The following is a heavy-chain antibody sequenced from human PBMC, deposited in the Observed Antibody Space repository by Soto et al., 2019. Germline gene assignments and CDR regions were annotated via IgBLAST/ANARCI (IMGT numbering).Heavy chain of an antibody. J-gene: IGHJ6*02. V-gene: IGHV3-66*01. Sequence: EVQLVESGGGLVQPGGSLRLSCAASGFTVSSNYMSWVRQAPGTGLEWVSVIYSGGSTYYAGSVKGRFTISRDNSKNTLYVQMNSLRAEDTAVDCCARDMVRGMDVWGQGTTVTVSS. CDR3: ARDMVRGMDV. D-gene: IGHD3-10*01. CDR2: IYSGGST. CDR1: GFTVSSNY.